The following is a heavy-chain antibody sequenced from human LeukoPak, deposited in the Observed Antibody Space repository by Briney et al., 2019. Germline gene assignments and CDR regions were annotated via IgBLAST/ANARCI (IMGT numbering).Heavy chain of an antibody. V-gene: IGHV3-23*01. D-gene: IGHD3-22*01. CDR2: ISHAGGT. CDR3: AKDREYDNSLVNTE. J-gene: IGHJ4*02. CDR1: GFTFSDYA. Sequence: GGSLRLSCAASGFTFSDYAMSWVRQAPEKGLEWVSTISHAGGTYYADSVRGRFTISRDDSKNMVYLQMDSLRAEDTAVYYCAKDREYDNSLVNTEWGQETLVTVSS.